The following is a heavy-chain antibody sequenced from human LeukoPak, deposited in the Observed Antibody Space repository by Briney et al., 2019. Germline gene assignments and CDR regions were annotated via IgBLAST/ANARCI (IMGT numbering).Heavy chain of an antibody. CDR1: GFTFSSYS. V-gene: IGHV3-21*01. CDR3: ARGSLYSNYGMDV. D-gene: IGHD4-11*01. Sequence: GGSLRLSCAASGFTFSSYSMNWVRQAPGGGLEWVSSISGSSNYVYYADSGKGRFTISRDNAKHPLYLQMNSLRAEDTAVYYCARGSLYSNYGMDVWGQGTTVTVSS. CDR2: ISGSSNYV. J-gene: IGHJ6*02.